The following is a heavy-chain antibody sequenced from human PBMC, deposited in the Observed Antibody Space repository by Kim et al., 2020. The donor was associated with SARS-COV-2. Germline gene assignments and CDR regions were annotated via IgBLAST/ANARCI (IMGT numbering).Heavy chain of an antibody. Sequence: GSADHADSVEGRFTISRDPSKSTLYLQMNSLGAEDTAVYYCAINFYYFDYWGQGTLVTVSS. CDR2: GSA. D-gene: IGHD1-1*01. V-gene: IGHV3-23*01. CDR3: AINFYYFDY. J-gene: IGHJ4*02.